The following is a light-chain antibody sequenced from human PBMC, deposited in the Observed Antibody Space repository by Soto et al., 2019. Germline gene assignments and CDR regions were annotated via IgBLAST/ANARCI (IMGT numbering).Light chain of an antibody. Sequence: QSALTQPASVSGSPGQSITISCTRTSSDVGDYNYVSWYQQHPGKAPKLMIYDVSNRPSGISNRFSGSKSGNTASLTISGLQAEDEADYYCSSYTSSSTNVVFGGGTKVTVL. CDR3: SSYTSSSTNVV. V-gene: IGLV2-14*01. CDR2: DVS. J-gene: IGLJ2*01. CDR1: SSDVGDYNY.